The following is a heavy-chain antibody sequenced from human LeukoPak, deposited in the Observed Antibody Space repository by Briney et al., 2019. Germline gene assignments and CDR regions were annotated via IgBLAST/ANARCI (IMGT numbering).Heavy chain of an antibody. V-gene: IGHV4-39*01. Sequence: PSETLSLTCTVSGGFISSSSYYWGWIRQPPGKGLEWIGSIYYSGSTYYNPSLKSRVTISVDTSKNQFSLKLSSVTAADTAVYYCARQGGKSRDGYKKYYFDYWGQGTLVTVSS. CDR2: IYYSGST. D-gene: IGHD5-24*01. CDR3: ARQGGKSRDGYKKYYFDY. CDR1: GGFISSSSYY. J-gene: IGHJ4*02.